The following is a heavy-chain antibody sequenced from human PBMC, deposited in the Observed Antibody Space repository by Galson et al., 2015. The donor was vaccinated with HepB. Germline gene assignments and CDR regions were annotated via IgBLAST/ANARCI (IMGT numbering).Heavy chain of an antibody. CDR2: ISSSSSTI. V-gene: IGHV3-48*02. CDR1: GFTFSSYS. J-gene: IGHJ4*02. D-gene: IGHD5-18*01. CDR3: AREDQDGYTYGYCDY. Sequence: SLRLSCAASGFTFSSYSMNWVRQAPGKGLDRVSYISSSSSTIYYADSVKGRFTISRDNAKNSLYLQMNSLRDEDTAVYYCAREDQDGYTYGYCDYWSRSSLVTVSA.